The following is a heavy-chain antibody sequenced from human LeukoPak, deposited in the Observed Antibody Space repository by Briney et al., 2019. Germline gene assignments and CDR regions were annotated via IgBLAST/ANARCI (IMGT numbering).Heavy chain of an antibody. D-gene: IGHD3-22*01. V-gene: IGHV3-30*18. J-gene: IGHJ4*02. Sequence: GGSLRLSCAASGFTFSSYGMHWVRQAPGKGLEWVAVISYDGSNKYYADSVKGRFTISRDNSKNTLYLQMNGLRAEDTAVYYCAKDFGVYYDRYNFDYWGQGTLVTVSS. CDR1: GFTFSSYG. CDR2: ISYDGSNK. CDR3: AKDFGVYYDRYNFDY.